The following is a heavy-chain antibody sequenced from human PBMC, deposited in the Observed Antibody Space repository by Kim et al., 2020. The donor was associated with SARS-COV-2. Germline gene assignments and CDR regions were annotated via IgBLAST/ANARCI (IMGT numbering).Heavy chain of an antibody. CDR1: GGSISSYY. CDR2: IYTSGST. J-gene: IGHJ4*02. D-gene: IGHD6-13*01. Sequence: SETLSLTCTVSGGSISSYYWSWIRQPAGKGLEWIGRIYTSGSTNYNPSLKSRVTMSVDTSKNQFSLKLSSVTAADTAVYYCARVLRGGFKQQLVFDYWGQGTLVTVSS. V-gene: IGHV4-4*07. CDR3: ARVLRGGFKQQLVFDY.